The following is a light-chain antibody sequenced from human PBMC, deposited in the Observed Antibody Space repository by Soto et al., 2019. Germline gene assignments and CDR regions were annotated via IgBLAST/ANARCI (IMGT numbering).Light chain of an antibody. CDR2: SNN. Sequence: QSVLTLPPSVSGAPGQRVTISRTGSSSNIGAGYDVHWYQQLPGTDRKLLIYSNNNRPSGVHDRCSGSKSGTSASLAVAGLEAEDEADDYCQSFGSSRSGWVVGGGTKLTVL. J-gene: IGLJ3*02. CDR3: QSFGSSRSGWV. CDR1: SSNIGAGYD. V-gene: IGLV1-40*01.